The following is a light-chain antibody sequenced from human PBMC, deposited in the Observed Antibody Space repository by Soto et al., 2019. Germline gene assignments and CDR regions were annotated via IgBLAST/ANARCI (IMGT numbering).Light chain of an antibody. CDR2: LGS. CDR1: QSLLHSNGYNY. V-gene: IGKV2-28*01. CDR3: MQALQTPYT. J-gene: IGKJ2*01. Sequence: DIVMTQSPLSLPVTPGEPASISCRSSQSLLHSNGYNYLDWYLQKPGQSPQLLIYLGSNRASGVPARFSCSGSGTDFTLKMSRVEAEDVGVYYCMQALQTPYTFGQGTKLEIK.